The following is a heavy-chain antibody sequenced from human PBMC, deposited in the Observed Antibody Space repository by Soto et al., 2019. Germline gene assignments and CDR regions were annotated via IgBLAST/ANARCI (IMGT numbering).Heavy chain of an antibody. CDR2: INHSGST. Sequence: QVQLQQWGAGLLKPSETLSLTCAVYGGSFSGYYWSWIRQPPGKGLVWIGEINHSGSTNYNPSLKSRVTISVDTSKNQFSLKLSSVTAADTAVYYCASGDILTGLDYWGQGTLVTVSS. D-gene: IGHD3-9*01. CDR1: GGSFSGYY. J-gene: IGHJ4*02. CDR3: ASGDILTGLDY. V-gene: IGHV4-34*01.